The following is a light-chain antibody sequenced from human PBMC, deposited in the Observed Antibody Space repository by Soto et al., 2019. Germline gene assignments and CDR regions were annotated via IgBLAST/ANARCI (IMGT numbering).Light chain of an antibody. J-gene: IGLJ2*01. V-gene: IGLV2-23*01. CDR3: CSYAGSRV. CDR1: SSDVGSYNL. CDR2: EGS. Sequence: QSALTQPASVSGSPGQSITISCTGTSSDVGSYNLVSWYQQHPGKAPKLMIYEGSKRPSGVSNRFSGSKSGNTASLTISGLQAEDGADYYCCSYAGSRVFGGGTKL.